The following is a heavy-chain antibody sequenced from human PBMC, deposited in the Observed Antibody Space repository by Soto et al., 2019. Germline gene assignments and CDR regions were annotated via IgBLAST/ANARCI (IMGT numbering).Heavy chain of an antibody. CDR1: VGTFSSFA. CDR2: IIPIFGTT. Sequence: QVQLVQSGAEVKKPGSSVKVSCKASVGTFSSFAISWVRQAPGQGLEWMGGIIPIFGTTNYAQKFQGRVTITADESTSTAYMEVITLRSEDTAVYYCARDRDHTYDYWGQGTLVTVSS. J-gene: IGHJ4*02. CDR3: ARDRDHTYDY. V-gene: IGHV1-69*01.